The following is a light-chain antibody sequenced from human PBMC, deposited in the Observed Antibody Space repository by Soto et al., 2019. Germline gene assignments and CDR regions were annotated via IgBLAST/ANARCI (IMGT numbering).Light chain of an antibody. J-gene: IGKJ1*01. Sequence: DIQMTQSPSTLSGSVGDRVTITCRASQTISSWLAWYQQKPGKAPKLLIYDASSLESGVPSRFSGSGSGTDFTLTISSLQPEDFAVYYCQQYNSYAWTFGQGTKVDIK. CDR1: QTISSW. V-gene: IGKV1-5*01. CDR2: DAS. CDR3: QQYNSYAWT.